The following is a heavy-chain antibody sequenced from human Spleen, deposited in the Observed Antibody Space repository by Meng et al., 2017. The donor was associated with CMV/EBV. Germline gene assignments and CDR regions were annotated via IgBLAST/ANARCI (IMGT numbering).Heavy chain of an antibody. CDR1: GGTFSSHT. CDR2: IIPILGIA. D-gene: IGHD6-13*01. J-gene: IGHJ6*02. V-gene: IGHV1-69*02. Sequence: SVKVSCKASGGTFSSHTISWVRQAPGQGLEWMGRIIPILGIANYAQKFQGRVTITADKSTSTAYMELSSLRSEDTAVYYCARANGSYWQQLVYYYYGMDVWGQGTTVTVSS. CDR3: ARANGSYWQQLVYYYYGMDV.